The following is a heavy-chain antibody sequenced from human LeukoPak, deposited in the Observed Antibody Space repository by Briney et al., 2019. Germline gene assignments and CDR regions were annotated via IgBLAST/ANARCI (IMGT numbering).Heavy chain of an antibody. Sequence: RAGGSLRLSCAASGLMFDEYGMSWVRQVPGKGLEWVCGINRIGSITGCADSVKGRFTISRDNAKNSLYLQMNSLRAEDTAVYYCARQKYYYDSSGYYYGGPFLDYWGQGTLVTVSS. V-gene: IGHV3-20*04. CDR3: ARQKYYYDSSGYYYGGPFLDY. CDR2: INRIGSIT. D-gene: IGHD3-22*01. CDR1: GLMFDEYG. J-gene: IGHJ4*02.